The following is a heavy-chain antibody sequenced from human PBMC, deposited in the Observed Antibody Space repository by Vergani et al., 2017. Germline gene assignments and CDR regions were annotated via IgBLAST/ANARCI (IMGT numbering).Heavy chain of an antibody. CDR1: GGSISSGGYY. CDR2: IYYSGST. J-gene: IGHJ3*02. CDR3: ARHIPSNGLARPNDAFDI. Sequence: QVQLQESGPGLVKPSQTLSLTCTVSGGSISSGGYYWSWIRQHPGKGLEWIGYIYYSGSTYYNPSLKSRVTISVDTSKNQFSLKLSSVTAADTAVYYCARHIPSNGLARPNDAFDIWGQGTMVTVSS. V-gene: IGHV4-31*03. D-gene: IGHD1-1*01.